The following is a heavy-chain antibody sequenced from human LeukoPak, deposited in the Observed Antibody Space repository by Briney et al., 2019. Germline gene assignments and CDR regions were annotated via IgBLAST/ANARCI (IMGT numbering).Heavy chain of an antibody. CDR2: IKQDGSEK. CDR3: AREQVLPQVYQLADY. J-gene: IGHJ4*02. V-gene: IGHV3-7*01. D-gene: IGHD6-6*01. CDR1: GFTFRSYW. Sequence: GGSLRLSXAASGFTFRSYWMSWVRQAPGKGLEWVANIKQDGSEKYYVDSVKGRFTISRDNAKNPLYLQMNSLRAEDTAVYYCAREQVLPQVYQLADYWGQGTLVTVSS.